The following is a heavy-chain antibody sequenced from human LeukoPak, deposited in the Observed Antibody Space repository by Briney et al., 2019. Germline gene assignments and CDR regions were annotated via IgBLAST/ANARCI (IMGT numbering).Heavy chain of an antibody. J-gene: IGHJ4*02. CDR1: GFTFSSYG. D-gene: IGHD3-10*01. CDR3: ARETRGSRGFFDY. Sequence: GSLILSCASSGFTFSSYGMHWVRQAPGKGLEWVAVIWYDGSNKYYADSVKGRFTISRDNSKNTLYLQMNSLRAEDTAVYYCARETRGSRGFFDYWGQGTLVTVSS. CDR2: IWYDGSNK. V-gene: IGHV3-33*01.